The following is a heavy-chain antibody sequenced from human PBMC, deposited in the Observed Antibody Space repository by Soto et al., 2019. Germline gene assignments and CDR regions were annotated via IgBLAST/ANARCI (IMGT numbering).Heavy chain of an antibody. CDR2: IYYSGST. Sequence: SETLSLTCTVSGGSISSYYWSWIRQPPGKGLEWIGYIYYSGSTNYNPSLKSRVTISVDTSKNQFSLKLSSVTAADTAVYYCASQGYSGYDSPFDYWGQGTLVTVSS. V-gene: IGHV4-59*01. D-gene: IGHD5-12*01. CDR3: ASQGYSGYDSPFDY. CDR1: GGSISSYY. J-gene: IGHJ4*02.